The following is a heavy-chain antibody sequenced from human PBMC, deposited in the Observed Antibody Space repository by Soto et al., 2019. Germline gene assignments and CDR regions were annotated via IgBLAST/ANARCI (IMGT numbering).Heavy chain of an antibody. CDR3: ARKPHYFDS. J-gene: IGHJ4*02. V-gene: IGHV3-30-3*01. Sequence: PGGSLRLSCAASGFTFSSYSMHWVRQAPGKGLEWVAVVSSDGSDKYYGDSVKGRFTISRDNSKNTLYLQMSSLRTEDTAVYYCARKPHYFDSWGQGTLVTVSS. CDR1: GFTFSSYS. CDR2: VSSDGSDK.